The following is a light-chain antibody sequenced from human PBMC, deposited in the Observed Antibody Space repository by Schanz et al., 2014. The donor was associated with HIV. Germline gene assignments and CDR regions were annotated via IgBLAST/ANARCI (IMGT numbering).Light chain of an antibody. CDR1: SSNIGADYD. CDR2: DNS. Sequence: QSVLAQPPSVSGAPGQSVTISCTGSSSNIGADYDVHWYQLLPGTAPQLLIFDNSNRPSGVPARFSGSKSGSSASLAISGLQAEDEADYYCTSKGDINNFMVFGGGTKLTVL. J-gene: IGLJ2*01. CDR3: TSKGDINNFMV. V-gene: IGLV1-40*01.